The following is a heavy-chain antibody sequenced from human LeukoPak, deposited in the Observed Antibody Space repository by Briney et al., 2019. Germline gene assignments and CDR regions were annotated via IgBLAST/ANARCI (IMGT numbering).Heavy chain of an antibody. CDR1: GFTFSAYS. CDR3: ARGDKYIAFSPPLQGFDY. J-gene: IGHJ4*02. D-gene: IGHD3-3*02. CDR2: ISSGSSYT. V-gene: IGHV3-21*01. Sequence: PGGSLRLSCAASGFTFSAYSMNWVRQAPGKGLEWVSSISSGSSYTYFADSVKGRFTISRDNAKNSLYLQMNSLRAEDTAVYYCARGDKYIAFSPPLQGFDYWGQGTLVTVSS.